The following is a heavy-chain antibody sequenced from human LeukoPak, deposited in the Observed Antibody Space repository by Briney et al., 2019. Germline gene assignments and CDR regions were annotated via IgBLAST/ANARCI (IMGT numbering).Heavy chain of an antibody. J-gene: IGHJ4*02. CDR2: IIPIFATA. CDR1: GYTFTSYA. V-gene: IGHV1-69*13. Sequence: SVKVSCKASGYTFTSYAISWVRQAPGQGLEWMGGIIPIFATANYAQKFQGRVTITADESTSTAYMELSSLRSEDTAVYYCARGPITTRSHFDYWGQGTLVTVSS. CDR3: ARGPITTRSHFDY. D-gene: IGHD3-22*01.